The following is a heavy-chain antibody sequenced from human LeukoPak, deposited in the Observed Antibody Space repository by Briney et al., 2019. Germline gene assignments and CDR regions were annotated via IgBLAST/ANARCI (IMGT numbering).Heavy chain of an antibody. CDR1: GFTFSSYA. D-gene: IGHD4-23*01. CDR2: ISGSGGST. Sequence: GGSLRLSCAASGFTFSSYAMSWVRQAPGKGLEWVSAISGSGGSTYYADSVKGRFTISRDSSKNTLYLQMNSLRAEDTAVYYCAKGGYGGNYVFGYWGQGTLVTVSS. CDR3: AKGGYGGNYVFGY. V-gene: IGHV3-23*01. J-gene: IGHJ4*02.